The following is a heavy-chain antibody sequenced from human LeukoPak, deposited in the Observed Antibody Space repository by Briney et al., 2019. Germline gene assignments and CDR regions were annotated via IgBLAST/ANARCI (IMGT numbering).Heavy chain of an antibody. CDR1: KFTFSSYW. CDR3: ARETEYYDFWSGYSHPEPLDY. J-gene: IGHJ4*02. D-gene: IGHD3-3*01. Sequence: GGSLRLSCAASKFTFSSYWMHWVRHAPGKGLVWVSRINPDESTTNYADSVKGRFTISRDNAKNTLNLQMNSLRAEDTAVYYCARETEYYDFWSGYSHPEPLDYWGQGTLVTVSS. CDR2: INPDESTT. V-gene: IGHV3-74*01.